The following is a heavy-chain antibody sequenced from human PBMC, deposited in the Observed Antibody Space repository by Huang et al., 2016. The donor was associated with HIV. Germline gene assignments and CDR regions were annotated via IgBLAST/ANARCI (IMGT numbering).Heavy chain of an antibody. CDR1: GFTFSDYY. CDR2: ISRSDNSI. J-gene: IGHJ4*02. CDR3: ARRSAFYRLDY. D-gene: IGHD3-10*01. V-gene: IGHV3-11*01. Sequence: QVQLVESGGGLVKPGGSLRLSCAASGFTFSDYYMSWIRQTPGKGLEWISYISRSDNSIYYADSVKGRFTISRDDAKNSLYLQMNSLRADDTAVYYCARRSAFYRLDYWGQGTLVTVSS.